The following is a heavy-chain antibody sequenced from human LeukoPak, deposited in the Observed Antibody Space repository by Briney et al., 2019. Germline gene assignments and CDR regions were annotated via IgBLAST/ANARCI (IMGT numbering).Heavy chain of an antibody. Sequence: SETLSLTCTVSGGSISSYYWSWIRQPAGKGLEWIGRIYTSGSTNYNPSLKSRVTMSVDTSKNQFSLKLSSVTAADTAVYYCARDFRSSSGGFIYYYYGMDVWGQGTTVTVSS. CDR3: ARDFRSSSGGFIYYYYGMDV. D-gene: IGHD6-19*01. J-gene: IGHJ6*02. V-gene: IGHV4-4*07. CDR1: GGSISSYY. CDR2: IYTSGST.